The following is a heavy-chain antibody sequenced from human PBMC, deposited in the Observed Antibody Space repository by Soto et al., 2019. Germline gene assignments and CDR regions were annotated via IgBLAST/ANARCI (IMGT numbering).Heavy chain of an antibody. CDR1: GGSITSSSYY. Sequence: PSETLSLTCTVSGGSITSSSYYWGWIRQPPGKGLEWIGSIYYSGSTYYNPSLKSRVTMSVDTSQNQFSLKLNSVTAADTAVYYCARDLGGYYWFDPWGQGTLVTVSS. V-gene: IGHV4-39*07. D-gene: IGHD5-12*01. CDR3: ARDLGGYYWFDP. CDR2: IYYSGST. J-gene: IGHJ5*02.